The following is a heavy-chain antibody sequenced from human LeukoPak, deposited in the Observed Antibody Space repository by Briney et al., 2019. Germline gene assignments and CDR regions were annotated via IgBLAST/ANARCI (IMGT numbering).Heavy chain of an antibody. J-gene: IGHJ4*02. CDR2: IDTSGTT. Sequence: SETLSLTCIVSGVSITTSRDYWDWIRQPPGKGLEWIGTIDTSGTTYYNPSLKSRVTISVDTSKNQFSLKLSSVTAADAAVYHRARHGSQSHFESWGQGILVTVSS. V-gene: IGHV4-39*01. CDR1: GVSITTSRDY. CDR3: ARHGSQSHFES. D-gene: IGHD1-26*01.